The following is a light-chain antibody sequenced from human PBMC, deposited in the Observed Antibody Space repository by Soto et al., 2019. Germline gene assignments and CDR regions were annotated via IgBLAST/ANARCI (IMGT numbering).Light chain of an antibody. J-gene: IGKJ1*01. V-gene: IGKV1-8*01. CDR1: QDIGTY. CDR2: DAS. Sequence: IQMTQSPSPLSASTGDRVSITCRATQDIGTYLAWYQQIPGKAPKLLIYDASTLQTGVPSRFSGSGSGTDFTLTISYLQSEDFGTYYCQQFYNYPRTFGQGTKVAIK. CDR3: QQFYNYPRT.